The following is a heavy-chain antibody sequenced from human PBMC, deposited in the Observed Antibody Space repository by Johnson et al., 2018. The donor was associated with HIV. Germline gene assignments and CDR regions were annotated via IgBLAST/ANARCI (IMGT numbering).Heavy chain of an antibody. Sequence: VQLVESGGNLVQPGGSLRLSCAASGFTFSTYAMSWVRQAPGKGLEWVSAISGSGGSTYYADSVKGRFTISRDNAKTALYLQMNSLRAEDTAVYYCARSWAYNYALTDAFDIWGQGTMVTVSS. CDR2: ISGSGGST. CDR3: ARSWAYNYALTDAFDI. CDR1: GFTFSTYA. D-gene: IGHD3-10*01. J-gene: IGHJ3*02. V-gene: IGHV3-23*04.